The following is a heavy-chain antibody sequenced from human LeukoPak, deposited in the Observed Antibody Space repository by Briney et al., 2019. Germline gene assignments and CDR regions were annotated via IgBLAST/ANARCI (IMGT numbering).Heavy chain of an antibody. V-gene: IGHV3-30*03. J-gene: IGHJ4*02. CDR3: TREIFYGSGSYFDH. D-gene: IGHD3-10*01. CDR1: GFTFSSYG. Sequence: PGGSLRLSCAASGFTFSSYGMHWVRQAPGKGLEGVAVISFDGVHKFYADSVKGRFTISRDNSKNTLYLQMDSLRHEDTAVYYCTREIFYGSGSYFDHWGQGTLVTVSS. CDR2: ISFDGVHK.